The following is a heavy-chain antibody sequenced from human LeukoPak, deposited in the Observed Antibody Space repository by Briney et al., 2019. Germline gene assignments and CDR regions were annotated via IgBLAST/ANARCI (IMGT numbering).Heavy chain of an antibody. CDR3: ARGGDLYYDFWSGYYTGCWFDP. V-gene: IGHV4-34*01. J-gene: IGHJ5*02. D-gene: IGHD3-3*01. Sequence: SETLSLTCTVSGGSISPYYWSWIRQPPGKGLEWIGEINHSGSTNYNPSLKSRVTISVDTSKNQFSLKLSSVTAADTAVYYCARGGDLYYDFWSGYYTGCWFDPWGQGTLVTVSS. CDR1: GGSISPYY. CDR2: INHSGST.